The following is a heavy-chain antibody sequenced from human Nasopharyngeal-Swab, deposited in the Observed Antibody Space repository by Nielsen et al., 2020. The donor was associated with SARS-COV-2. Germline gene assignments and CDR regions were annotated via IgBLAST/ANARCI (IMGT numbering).Heavy chain of an antibody. D-gene: IGHD3-9*01. CDR3: ATDLEEGVTGVGSDY. J-gene: IGHJ4*02. CDR1: GFTFSSYR. CDR2: ITSGSTYI. Sequence: GSLKISCAAAGFTFSSYRLTWGRQAPGKGLEWVPTITSGSTYIYYAESVKGRFTISRDSSKNSVYLEMNNLRAEDTATYYCATDLEEGVTGVGSDYWGQGTLVTVSS. V-gene: IGHV3-21*01.